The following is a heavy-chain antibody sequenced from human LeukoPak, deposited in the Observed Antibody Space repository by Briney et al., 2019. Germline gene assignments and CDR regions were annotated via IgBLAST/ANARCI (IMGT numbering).Heavy chain of an antibody. CDR2: INPNSGGT. D-gene: IGHD6-19*01. CDR1: GYTFTGYY. Sequence: ASVKVSCKPSGYTFTGYYMHWVRQAPGQGLEWMGWINPNSGGTNYAQKFQGRVTMTRDTSISTAYMELSRLRSDDTAVYYCARDATYSSGWYIDPWGQGTLVTVSS. J-gene: IGHJ5*02. CDR3: ARDATYSSGWYIDP. V-gene: IGHV1-2*02.